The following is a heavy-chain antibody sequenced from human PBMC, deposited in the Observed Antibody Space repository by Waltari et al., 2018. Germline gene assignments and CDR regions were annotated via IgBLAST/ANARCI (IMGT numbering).Heavy chain of an antibody. Sequence: QVQLQQWGAGLLKPSETLSLTCAVYGGSFSVYYWSWIRQPPGKGREWIGEINHSGSTNYNPSLKSRVTISVDTCKNQFSLKLSSVTAAETAVYYSARGQYYSSGLWYYYYYYMDVWGQGTMVTVSS. CDR2: INHSGST. V-gene: IGHV4-34*01. CDR3: ARGQYYSSGLWYYYYYYMDV. J-gene: IGHJ6*03. D-gene: IGHD6-25*01. CDR1: GGSFSVYY.